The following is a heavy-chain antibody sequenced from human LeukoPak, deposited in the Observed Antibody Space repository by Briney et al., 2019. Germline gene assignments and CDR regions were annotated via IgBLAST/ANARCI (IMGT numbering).Heavy chain of an antibody. CDR1: GYSFTTYW. V-gene: IGHV5-51*01. Sequence: GESLKISCKGSGYSFTTYWIGWVRQMPGKGLEWMGIIYPGDSQTRYSPSFQGQVTISADKSISTAYLQWSSLKASDTAMYCCARHMISGDLMSWFDPWGQGTLVTVSS. D-gene: IGHD3-22*01. J-gene: IGHJ5*02. CDR3: ARHMISGDLMSWFDP. CDR2: IYPGDSQT.